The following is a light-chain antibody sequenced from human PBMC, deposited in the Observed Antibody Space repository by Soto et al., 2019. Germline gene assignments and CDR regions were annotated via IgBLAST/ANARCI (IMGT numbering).Light chain of an antibody. CDR3: KQSYSTPST. J-gene: IGKJ2*02. CDR1: QSISSY. CDR2: AAS. V-gene: IGKV1-39*01. Sequence: DIQMTQSPSSLSASVGDRVTITCRASQSISSYLNWYQQKPGKAPKLLIYAASSLQSGVPSRFSGSGSETDFTLTISSLQPEDCATYYCKQSYSTPSTFGQGTKLEIK.